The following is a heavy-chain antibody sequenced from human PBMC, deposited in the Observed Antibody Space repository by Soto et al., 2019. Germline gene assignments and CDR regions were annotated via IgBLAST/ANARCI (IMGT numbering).Heavy chain of an antibody. CDR2: INPKNGDT. CDR3: ARELNPYYGPGSLHGFFDY. J-gene: IGHJ4*02. D-gene: IGHD3-10*01. V-gene: IGHV1-2*02. Sequence: ASVKVSCKASGCTFIDHYVHWMRQAPGQGLEWMGWINPKNGDTKYAQKFQGRVTMTRDTSISTHYVELSSLRSDDTAVYYCARELNPYYGPGSLHGFFDYWGQGTLVTVSS. CDR1: GCTFIDHY.